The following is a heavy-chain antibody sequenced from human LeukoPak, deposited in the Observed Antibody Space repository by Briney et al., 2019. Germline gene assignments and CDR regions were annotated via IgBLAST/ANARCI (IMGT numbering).Heavy chain of an antibody. D-gene: IGHD6-13*01. CDR3: ARDIAAAVYELYYYGMDV. V-gene: IGHV3-23*01. CDR2: IIGSGGSM. J-gene: IGHJ6*04. Sequence: GGSLRLSCAASGFAFSSYTMTWVRQAPGKGLEWVSDIIGSGGSMSYADSVQGRFTISRDNAKNSLYLQMNSLRAEDTAVYYCARDIAAAVYELYYYGMDVWGKGTTVTVSS. CDR1: GFAFSSYT.